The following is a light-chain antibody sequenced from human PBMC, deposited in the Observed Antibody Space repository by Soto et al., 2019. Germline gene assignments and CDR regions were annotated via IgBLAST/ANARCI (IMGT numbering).Light chain of an antibody. J-gene: IGLJ1*01. V-gene: IGLV2-23*01. CDR2: EDN. CDR3: CSYAGSTTFYV. Sequence: QSALTQPASVSGSPGQSITISCTGTSSDVGRYNLVSWYQQHPGKAPKLMIYEDNKRPSGVSNRFSGSKSGNTASLTISGLQAEDEADYYCCSYAGSTTFYVFGTGTKLTVL. CDR1: SSDVGRYNL.